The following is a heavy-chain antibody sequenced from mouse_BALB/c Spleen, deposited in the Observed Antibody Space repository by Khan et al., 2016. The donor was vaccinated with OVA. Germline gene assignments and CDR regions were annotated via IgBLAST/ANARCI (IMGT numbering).Heavy chain of an antibody. CDR1: GFSLTNYG. Sequence: QVQLKESGPGLVAPSQSLSITCTVSGFSLTNYGVNWVRQPPGKGLEWLGVMWGDGSTNFHSALKSRLIISKDNSQSQVFLELNSLQTDDPATYYCAKFTPDYYSMDYWGQGTSVTVSS. D-gene: IGHD1-1*01. J-gene: IGHJ4*01. CDR2: MWGDGST. CDR3: AKFTPDYYSMDY. V-gene: IGHV2-3*01.